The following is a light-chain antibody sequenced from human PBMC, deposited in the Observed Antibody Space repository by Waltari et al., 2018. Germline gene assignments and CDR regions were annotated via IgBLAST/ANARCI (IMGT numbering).Light chain of an antibody. Sequence: QLVLTQSPSASASLGASVKLTCTLSSGHSRNIIASHQQQPDKGPRYWMKVNSDGSHSKGDEIPDRFSGSSSGAERYLTISSLQSEDEADYYCQTGGHGTWVFGGGTKLTVL. CDR2: VNSDGSH. J-gene: IGLJ3*02. CDR3: QTGGHGTWV. V-gene: IGLV4-69*01. CDR1: SGHSRNI.